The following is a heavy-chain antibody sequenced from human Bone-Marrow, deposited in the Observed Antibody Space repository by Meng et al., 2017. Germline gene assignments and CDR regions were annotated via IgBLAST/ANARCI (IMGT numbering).Heavy chain of an antibody. CDR2: TYYRSKWYN. D-gene: IGHD6-13*01. Sequence: QRQLQPPRPRLVKPSQALSPTCAISGDSVSRNRAAWNWIRQSPSRGLEWLGRTYYRSKWYNDYAVSVKSRITINPDTSKNQFSLQLSSVTPEDTAVYYCARGGIAAARPDYWGQGTLVTVSS. V-gene: IGHV6-1*01. CDR1: GDSVSRNRAA. CDR3: ARGGIAAARPDY. J-gene: IGHJ4*02.